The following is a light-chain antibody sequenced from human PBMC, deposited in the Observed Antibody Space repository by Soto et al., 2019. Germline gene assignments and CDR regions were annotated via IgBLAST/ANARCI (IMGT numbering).Light chain of an antibody. CDR3: ASHTSSSSRV. CDR1: SSDVGGYDY. J-gene: IGLJ1*01. Sequence: QSVLTQPASVSGSPGQSITISCTGTSSDVGGYDYVSWYQQYPGKAPKLMIYDVNYRPSGVSDRFSGSKSGNTASLTISGLQAEDEADYYCASHTSSSSRVFGTGTKVTVL. CDR2: DVN. V-gene: IGLV2-14*03.